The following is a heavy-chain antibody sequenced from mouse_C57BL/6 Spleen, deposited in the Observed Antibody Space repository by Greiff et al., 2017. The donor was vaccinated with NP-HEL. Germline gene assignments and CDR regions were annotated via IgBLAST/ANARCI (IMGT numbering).Heavy chain of an antibody. CDR2: INPGSGGT. V-gene: IGHV1-54*01. Sequence: VQLQQSGAELVRPGTSVKVSCKASGYAFTNYLIEWVKQRPGQGLEWIGVINPGSGGTNYNEKFKGKATLTADKSSSPAYMPLSSLTSEDSAVYFCARDDGSSLFAYWGQGTLVTVSA. J-gene: IGHJ3*01. CDR3: ARDDGSSLFAY. D-gene: IGHD1-1*01. CDR1: GYAFTNYL.